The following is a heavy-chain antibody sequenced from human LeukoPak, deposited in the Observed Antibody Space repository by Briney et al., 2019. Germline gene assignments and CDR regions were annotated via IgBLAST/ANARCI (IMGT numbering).Heavy chain of an antibody. CDR3: ADLVYCSSSSCYEPFNQT. D-gene: IGHD2-2*01. J-gene: IGHJ4*02. CDR2: IIPIFGRA. CDR1: GGTFSSYA. Sequence: SVKVSCKASGGTFSSYAINWVRQAPGQGLEWMGGIIPIFGRANYAQKFQGRVTITADDSTSTAYMELSSLRSEDTAVYYCADLVYCSSSSCYEPFNQTWGQGTLVTVSP. V-gene: IGHV1-69*13.